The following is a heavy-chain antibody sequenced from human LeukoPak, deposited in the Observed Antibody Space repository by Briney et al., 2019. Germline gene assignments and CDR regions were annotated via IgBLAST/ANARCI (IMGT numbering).Heavy chain of an antibody. CDR1: GYSFSSYW. CDR2: IYPGDSDT. V-gene: IGHV5-51*01. D-gene: IGHD3-3*01. Sequence: GESLEISCKGSGYSFSSYWIGWVRQMPGKCLEWMGIIYPGDSDTRYSPSFQGQVTISADKSISTDYLQWSSLKASDTAMYYCAREAVSGAIFGTFDYWGQGTLVTVSS. J-gene: IGHJ4*02. CDR3: AREAVSGAIFGTFDY.